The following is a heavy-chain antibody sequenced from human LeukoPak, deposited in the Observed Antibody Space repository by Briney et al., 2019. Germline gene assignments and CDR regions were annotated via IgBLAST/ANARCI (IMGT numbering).Heavy chain of an antibody. CDR1: GYTFTSYG. D-gene: IGHD6-13*01. CDR3: ARSSSWYWGSNYYYYYMDV. Sequence: ASVKVSCKASGYTFTSYGISRVRQAPGQRLEWMGWMNPNSGNTGYAQKFQGRVTITRNTSISTAYMELSSLRSEDTAVYYCARSSSWYWGSNYYYYYMDVWGKGTTVTVSS. CDR2: MNPNSGNT. V-gene: IGHV1-8*03. J-gene: IGHJ6*03.